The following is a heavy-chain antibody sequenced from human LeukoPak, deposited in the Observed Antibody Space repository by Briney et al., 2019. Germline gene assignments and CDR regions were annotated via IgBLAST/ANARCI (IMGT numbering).Heavy chain of an antibody. Sequence: PSEILSLTCTVSGGSVSSGSYYWSWIRQPPGKGLEWIGYIYYSGSTNYNPSLKSRVTISVDTSKNQFSLKLSSVTAADTAVYYCAGGYSSGWEFDYWGQGTLVTVSS. CDR1: GGSVSSGSYY. CDR3: AGGYSSGWEFDY. V-gene: IGHV4-61*01. D-gene: IGHD6-25*01. J-gene: IGHJ4*02. CDR2: IYYSGST.